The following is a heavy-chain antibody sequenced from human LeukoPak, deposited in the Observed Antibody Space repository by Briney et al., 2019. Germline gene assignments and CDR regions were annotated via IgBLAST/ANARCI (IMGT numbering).Heavy chain of an antibody. CDR2: ISGSGGST. CDR3: AKDRTVGASYWYFDL. Sequence: GGSLRLSCAASGFTFSSYAMSWVRQAPGKGLAWVSAISGSGGSTYYADSVKGRFTISRDNSKNTLYLQMNSLRAEDTAVYYCAKDRTVGASYWYFDLWGRGTLVTVSS. V-gene: IGHV3-23*01. J-gene: IGHJ2*01. CDR1: GFTFSSYA. D-gene: IGHD1-26*01.